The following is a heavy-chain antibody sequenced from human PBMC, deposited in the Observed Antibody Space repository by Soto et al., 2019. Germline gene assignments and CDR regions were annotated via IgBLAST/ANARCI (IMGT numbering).Heavy chain of an antibody. D-gene: IGHD5-12*01. J-gene: IGHJ6*01. V-gene: IGHV3-33*01. Sequence: PEGGLRVSSAPYVFTVSSYGMDWERQSPGKGLEWVAVIWDDGSNKYYADSVKGRFTISRDNSKNTLYLQMNSLRAEYTGVYYCARTTTILATPGLHY. CDR1: VFTVSSYG. CDR3: ARTTTILATPGLHY. CDR2: IWDDGSNK.